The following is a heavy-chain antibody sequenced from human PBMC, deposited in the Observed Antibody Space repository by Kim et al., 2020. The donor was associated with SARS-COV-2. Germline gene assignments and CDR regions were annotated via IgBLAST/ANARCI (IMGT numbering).Heavy chain of an antibody. J-gene: IGHJ6*02. D-gene: IGHD6-13*01. Sequence: KLQGRVTMTTDTSTSTAYMELRSLRSDDTAVYYCARDIRSAGHYYYGMDVWGQGTTVTVSS. V-gene: IGHV1-18*01. CDR3: ARDIRSAGHYYYGMDV.